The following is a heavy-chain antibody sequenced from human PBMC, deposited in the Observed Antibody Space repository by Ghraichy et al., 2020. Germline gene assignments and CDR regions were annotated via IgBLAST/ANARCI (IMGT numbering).Heavy chain of an antibody. V-gene: IGHV3-48*02. J-gene: IGHJ6*02. CDR1: GFTFSGYN. Sequence: GGSLRLSCVGSGFTFSGYNLNWVRQSPGKGLEWVSYITSSSSFKSYADSVKGRFTVSRDNAQNSLYLQMNSLRDADTAVYCCARASTVVRFYYYDGMDVWGPGTTVTVSS. CDR3: ARASTVVRFYYYDGMDV. D-gene: IGHD4-23*01. CDR2: ITSSSSFK.